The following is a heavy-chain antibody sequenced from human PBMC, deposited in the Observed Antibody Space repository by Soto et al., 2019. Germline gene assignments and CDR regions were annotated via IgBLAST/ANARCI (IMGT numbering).Heavy chain of an antibody. CDR1: GFTFSSYA. J-gene: IGHJ4*02. D-gene: IGHD2-8*01. CDR3: ANGNIVLMVYAARDSDSSGSY. CDR2: ISGSGGST. Sequence: GGSLRLSCAASGFTFSSYAMSWVRQAPGKGLEWVSAISGSGGSTYYADSVKGRFTISRDNSKNTLDLQMNSLRAEDTAVYYCANGNIVLMVYAARDSDSSGSYWGQGTLVTVSS. V-gene: IGHV3-23*01.